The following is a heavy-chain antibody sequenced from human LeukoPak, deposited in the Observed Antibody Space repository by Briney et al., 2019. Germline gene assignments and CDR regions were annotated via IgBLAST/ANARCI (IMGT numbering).Heavy chain of an antibody. CDR1: GFTFSRYS. V-gene: IGHV3-21*01. J-gene: IGHJ6*02. CDR2: ISDGCSYI. CDR3: ARDHYGSGRYGMDV. D-gene: IGHD3-10*01. Sequence: GGSLRLSCAASGFTFSRYSMNWVRQAPGKGLEWVSSISDGCSYIYYADSVKGRFTISRDNAKNSLYLHMNSLRADDTAVYYCARDHYGSGRYGMDVWGQGTTVTVSS.